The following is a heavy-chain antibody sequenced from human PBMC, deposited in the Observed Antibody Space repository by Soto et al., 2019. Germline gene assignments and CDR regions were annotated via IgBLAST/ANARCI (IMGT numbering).Heavy chain of an antibody. Sequence: GASVKVSCKASGYTFTSYDMHWVRQAPGQRLEWMGWINAGNGNTKYSQKLQGRVTITTDTSTSTAYMELRSLRSDDTAVYYCARESVLSDRSSMAFDIWGQGTMVTVSS. J-gene: IGHJ3*02. D-gene: IGHD2-2*01. CDR1: GYTFTSYD. V-gene: IGHV1-3*01. CDR3: ARESVLSDRSSMAFDI. CDR2: INAGNGNT.